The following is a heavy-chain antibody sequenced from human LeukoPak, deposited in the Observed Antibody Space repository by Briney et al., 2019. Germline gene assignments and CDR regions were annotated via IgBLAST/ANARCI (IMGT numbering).Heavy chain of an antibody. J-gene: IGHJ4*02. Sequence: SETLSLTCGVSGYSISTGYYWGWIRQPPGKGLEWIGSIYHSGSTNYNPSLESRATISVDTSKNQFSLRLSSVTAVDTAVYYCVRVPYYYDSGSYHPRFFDYWGQGTLVTVSS. D-gene: IGHD3-10*01. CDR2: IYHSGST. CDR1: GYSISTGYY. CDR3: VRVPYYYDSGSYHPRFFDY. V-gene: IGHV4-38-2*01.